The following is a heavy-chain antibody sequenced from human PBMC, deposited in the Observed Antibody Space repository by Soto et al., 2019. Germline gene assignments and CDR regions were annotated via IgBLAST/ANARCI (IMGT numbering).Heavy chain of an antibody. D-gene: IGHD6-19*01. CDR3: AKDRGGFTSGWEFFDF. CDR2: ISGNGGAT. Sequence: EVVLLESGGGLVQPGGSLRLSCEVSGVAFSFYSMSWVRQAPGKGLEWVASISGNGGATYYAASGKGRFTFSRDNSKNNVYLQMNSLRGEDTAFYDCAKDRGGFTSGWEFFDFWGQGTLVTVSS. V-gene: IGHV3-23*01. CDR1: GVAFSFYS. J-gene: IGHJ4*02.